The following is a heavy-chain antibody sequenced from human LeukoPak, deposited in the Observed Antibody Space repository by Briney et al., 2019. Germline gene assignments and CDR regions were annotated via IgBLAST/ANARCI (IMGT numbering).Heavy chain of an antibody. J-gene: IGHJ4*02. CDR3: ARRVRSADYRLDY. CDR2: INHREST. D-gene: IGHD4/OR15-4a*01. V-gene: IGHV4-34*01. Sequence: SETLSLTCAVYGGSFSIYYWNWIRQSPGKGLEWSAEINHRESTNYNPSLKSRVTLSVDTSKNQFSLRLNSVTAADTAVYYCARRVRSADYRLDYWGQGILVTVSS. CDR1: GGSFSIYY.